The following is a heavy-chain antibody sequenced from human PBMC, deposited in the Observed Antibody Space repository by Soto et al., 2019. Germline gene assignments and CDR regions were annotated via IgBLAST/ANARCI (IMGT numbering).Heavy chain of an antibody. CDR2: IYPGDSDT. V-gene: IGHV5-51*01. D-gene: IGHD6-13*01. CDR3: ARTSAAGKYYYGMDV. CDR1: GYNFTSYW. Sequence: PGESKKISSKGSGYNFTSYWSSWVRQIPGKGLEWMGIIYPGDSDTRYSPSFQGQVTISADKSISTAYLQWSSLKASDTAMYYCARTSAAGKYYYGMDVWGQGTTVTVSS. J-gene: IGHJ6*02.